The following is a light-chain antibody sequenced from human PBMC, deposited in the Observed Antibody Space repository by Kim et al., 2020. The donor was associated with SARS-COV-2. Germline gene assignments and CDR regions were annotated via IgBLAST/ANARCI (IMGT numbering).Light chain of an antibody. CDR3: SSYIRGSTNYV. Sequence: QSITISCTGTSSDVGGYKYVSWYQQHPGKAPKLVIYEVSNRPSGFSNRFSGSKSGNTASLTISGLQAEDEADYYCSSYIRGSTNYVFGTGTKVTVL. CDR1: SSDVGGYKY. CDR2: EVS. J-gene: IGLJ1*01. V-gene: IGLV2-14*01.